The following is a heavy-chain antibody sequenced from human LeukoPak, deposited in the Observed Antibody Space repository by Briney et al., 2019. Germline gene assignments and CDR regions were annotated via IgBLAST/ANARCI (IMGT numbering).Heavy chain of an antibody. CDR1: GGSIRSYY. Sequence: PSETLSLTCTASGGSIRSYYWSWIRQSPGKGLEWIGYTSYSGRTNSNPSLKSRVTLSVDTSKSQFSLRLYSVTAADTAVYYCARTTGYSSTWELDSWGQGILVTVSS. J-gene: IGHJ4*02. CDR3: ARTTGYSSTWELDS. D-gene: IGHD6-13*01. CDR2: TSYSGRT. V-gene: IGHV4-59*01.